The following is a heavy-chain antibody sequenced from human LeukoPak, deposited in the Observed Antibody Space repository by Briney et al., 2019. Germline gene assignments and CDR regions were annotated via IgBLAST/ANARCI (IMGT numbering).Heavy chain of an antibody. D-gene: IGHD6-6*01. CDR2: IYPGGSDT. J-gene: IGHJ4*02. CDR1: GSNFTNYW. CDR3: ARLSGIAPRLCAY. V-gene: IGHV5-51*01. Sequence: GESLKISCQGSGSNFTNYWIDWVGQMPGKGREWMGIIYPGGSDTRYSPSFQVQVTFSADESTSTAYLQWHRLKASATCMAVCARLSGIAPRLCAYWGERALFTVSS.